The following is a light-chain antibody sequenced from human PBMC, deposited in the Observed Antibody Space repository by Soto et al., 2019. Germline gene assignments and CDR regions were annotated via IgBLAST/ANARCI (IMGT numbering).Light chain of an antibody. CDR1: SGSIASNY. CDR2: EDN. J-gene: IGLJ2*01. CDR3: QSYDSSNHVV. Sequence: FMLTQPHSVSESPGKTVTISCTRSSGSIASNYVQWYQQRPGSAPTTVIYEDNQRPSGVPDRFSGSIDRSSNSASLTISGLKTEDEADYYCQSYDSSNHVVFGGGTKVTVL. V-gene: IGLV6-57*04.